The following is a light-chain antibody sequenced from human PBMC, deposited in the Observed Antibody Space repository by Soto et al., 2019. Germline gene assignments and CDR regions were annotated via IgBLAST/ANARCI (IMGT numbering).Light chain of an antibody. CDR3: QQSLITTLT. CDR2: AAS. V-gene: IGKV1-39*01. CDR1: QSISSY. J-gene: IGKJ4*01. Sequence: DIQMTQSPSSLSASLGDRVTITCRASQSISSYLNWYQQQPGKAPKLLIYAASSLQSGVQPRFSGSGSGTDFSLTNSSLQPDDSATYYCQQSLITTLTFGGGTKVEIK.